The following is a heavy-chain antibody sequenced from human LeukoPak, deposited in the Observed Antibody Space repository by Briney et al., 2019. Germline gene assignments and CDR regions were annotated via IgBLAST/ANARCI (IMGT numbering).Heavy chain of an antibody. J-gene: IGHJ4*02. Sequence: PGGSLRLSCAASGFTFSSYSMNRVRQAPGKGLEWVSSISSSSSYIYYADSVKGRFTISRDNAKNSLYLQMSSLRAEDTAVYYCARERIAAADYYFDYWGQGTLVTVSS. D-gene: IGHD6-13*01. CDR2: ISSSSSYI. CDR3: ARERIAAADYYFDY. V-gene: IGHV3-21*01. CDR1: GFTFSSYS.